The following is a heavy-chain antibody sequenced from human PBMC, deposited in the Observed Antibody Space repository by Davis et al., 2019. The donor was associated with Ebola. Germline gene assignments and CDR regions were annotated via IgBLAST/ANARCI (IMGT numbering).Heavy chain of an antibody. CDR3: ATNTTSAGFDH. V-gene: IGHV4-61*09. CDR1: GGSISSGSYY. D-gene: IGHD1-14*01. CDR2: SYPSGGT. Sequence: PSETLSLTCTVSGGSISSGSYYWNWIRQPAGKGLEWIGQSYPSGGTNYNPSLKSRVTISVDTSKNQFSLKLTSVTAADTAVYYCATNTTSAGFDHWGQGTQVSVSS. J-gene: IGHJ5*02.